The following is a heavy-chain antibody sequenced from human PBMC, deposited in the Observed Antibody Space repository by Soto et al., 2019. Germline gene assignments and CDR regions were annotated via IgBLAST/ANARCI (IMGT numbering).Heavy chain of an antibody. J-gene: IGHJ6*02. CDR1: GYSFASYW. CDR3: ARTRSFTLGFYYDGMDV. D-gene: IGHD6-6*01. V-gene: IGHV5-51*01. CDR2: IYPGDSDT. Sequence: ISCQGSGYSFASYWIGWVRQMPGKDLEWMGIIYPGDSDTRYSPSFQGQVTISVDKSLRTAYLQWTSLKASDTALYYCARTRSFTLGFYYDGMDVWGQGTTVTVSS.